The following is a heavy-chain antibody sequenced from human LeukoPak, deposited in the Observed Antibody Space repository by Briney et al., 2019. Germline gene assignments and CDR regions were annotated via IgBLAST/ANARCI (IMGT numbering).Heavy chain of an antibody. V-gene: IGHV3-66*01. CDR2: IYSSGST. D-gene: IGHD3-22*01. CDR1: GFTVSSNY. CDR3: ARGFTYYYDSSGYNFDY. J-gene: IGHJ4*02. Sequence: GGSLRLFCAASGFTVSSNYMSWVRQAPGKGLEWVSVIYSSGSTYYADSMKGRFTISRDNSRNTLYLQMNTLRAEDTAVYYCARGFTYYYDSSGYNFDYWGQGTLVTVSS.